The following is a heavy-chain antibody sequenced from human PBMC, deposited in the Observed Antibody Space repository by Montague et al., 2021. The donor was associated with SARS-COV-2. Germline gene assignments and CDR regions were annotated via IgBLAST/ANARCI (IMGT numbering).Heavy chain of an antibody. V-gene: IGHV4-39*01. CDR2: LHYAGSA. J-gene: IGHJ4*02. CDR1: GGSFSSGDCY. D-gene: IGHD6-13*01. CDR3: VATYNGNWYYFDY. Sequence: SETLSLTCSVSGGSFSSGDCYWGWLRQAPGKGLEWIGDLHYAGSAYYXPSLRSRVTISADTSKNQFSLKLNSVTAADTAVYYCVATYNGNWYYFDYWGQGTLVTVSS.